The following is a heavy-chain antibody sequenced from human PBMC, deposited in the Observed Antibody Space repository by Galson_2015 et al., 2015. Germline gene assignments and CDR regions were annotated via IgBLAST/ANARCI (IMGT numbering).Heavy chain of an antibody. V-gene: IGHV3-21*01. CDR2: ISSSSSYI. CDR3: ARVPRGEREWELSHFDY. CDR1: GFTFSSYS. Sequence: SLRLSCAASGFTFSSYSMNWVRQAPGKGLEWVSSISSSSSYIYYADSVKGRFTISRDNAKNSLYLQMNSLRAEDTAVYYCARVPRGEREWELSHFDYWGQGTLVTVSS. D-gene: IGHD1-26*01. J-gene: IGHJ4*02.